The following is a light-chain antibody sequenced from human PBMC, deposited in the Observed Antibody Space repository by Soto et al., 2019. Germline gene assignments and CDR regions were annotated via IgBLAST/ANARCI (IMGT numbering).Light chain of an antibody. V-gene: IGLV2-14*03. CDR2: NVY. CDR1: SSDVGAYNF. Sequence: QSALTQPASVSGSPGQSITISSTGTSSDVGAYNFVSWHQQHPGKAPKLIIYNVYDRPSGISYRFSGSKSGNTASLTISGLQGEDEADYYCSSYTISRTYVFGTGTKLTVL. CDR3: SSYTISRTYV. J-gene: IGLJ1*01.